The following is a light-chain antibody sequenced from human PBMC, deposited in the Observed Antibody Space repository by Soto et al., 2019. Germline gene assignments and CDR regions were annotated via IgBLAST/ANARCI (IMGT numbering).Light chain of an antibody. CDR2: DNS. CDR1: SSNIGSNT. J-gene: IGLJ3*02. V-gene: IGLV1-44*01. CDR3: ATWDDSLNAWV. Sequence: QSVLTQPPSASGTPGQGVIMSCSGSSSNIGSNTVSWYQQLPGTAPRLLTNDNSQRPSGIPDRFSGSKSGTSASLATSGLQSDDEADYYCATWDDSLNAWVFGGGPKVTVL.